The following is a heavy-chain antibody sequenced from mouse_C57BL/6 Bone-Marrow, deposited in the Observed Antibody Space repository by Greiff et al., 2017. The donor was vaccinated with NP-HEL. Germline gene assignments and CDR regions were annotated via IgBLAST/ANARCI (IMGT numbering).Heavy chain of an antibody. CDR1: GFSLTSYG. CDR2: IWSGGST. D-gene: IGHD1-1*01. J-gene: IGHJ3*01. V-gene: IGHV2-2*01. Sequence: VKLEESGPGLVQPSQSLSITCTVSGFSLTSYGVHWVRQSPGKGLEWLGVIWSGGSTDYNAAFISRLSISKDNSKSQVFFKMNSLQADDTAIYYCARKTPYYYGRGGFAYWGQGTLVTVSA. CDR3: ARKTPYYYGRGGFAY.